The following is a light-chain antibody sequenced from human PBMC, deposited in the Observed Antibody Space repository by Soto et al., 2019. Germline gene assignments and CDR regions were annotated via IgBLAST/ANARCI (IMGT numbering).Light chain of an antibody. CDR1: QDVSSN. J-gene: IGKJ4*01. V-gene: IGKV3-15*01. Sequence: EMVVTQSPATLSVSPGERATLSCRASQDVSSNLAWYQQKPGQAPRLLIYGASTRATGTPARSSGSGSGTEFTLTISSLQSEDYAVYFCQQYIRWPLTFGGGTKVEIK. CDR2: GAS. CDR3: QQYIRWPLT.